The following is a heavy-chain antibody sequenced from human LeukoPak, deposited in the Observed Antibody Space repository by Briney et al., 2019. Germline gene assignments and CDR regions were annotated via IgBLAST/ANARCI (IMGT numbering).Heavy chain of an antibody. CDR2: IYYSGST. Sequence: PSETLSLTCTVSGGSISSYYWSWIRQPPGKGLEWIGYIYYSGSTNYNPSLKSRVTISVDTSKNQFSLKLSSVTAADTAVYYCARGFGIYCGGDCYPWYFDYWGQGTLVTVSS. D-gene: IGHD2-21*02. CDR3: ARGFGIYCGGDCYPWYFDY. CDR1: GGSISSYY. J-gene: IGHJ4*02. V-gene: IGHV4-59*12.